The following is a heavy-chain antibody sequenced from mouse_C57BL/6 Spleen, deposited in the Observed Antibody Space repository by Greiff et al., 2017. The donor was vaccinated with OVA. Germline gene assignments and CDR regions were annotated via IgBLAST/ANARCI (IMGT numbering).Heavy chain of an antibody. CDR1: GYSITSGYY. V-gene: IGHV3-6*01. J-gene: IGHJ4*01. Sequence: EVQLVESGPGLVKPSQSLSLTCSVTGYSITSGYYWNWIRQFPGNKLEWIGYISYDGSNNYNPSLKNRISITRDTSKNQFFLKLNSVTTEDTATYYSANWDYAMDYWGQGTSVTVSS. CDR2: ISYDGSN. CDR3: ANWDYAMDY. D-gene: IGHD4-1*01.